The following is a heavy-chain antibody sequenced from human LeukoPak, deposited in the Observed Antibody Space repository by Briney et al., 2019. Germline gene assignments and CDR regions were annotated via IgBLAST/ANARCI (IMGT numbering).Heavy chain of an antibody. J-gene: IGHJ4*02. V-gene: IGHV3-66*01. CDR2: IYSSGAT. CDR3: ARDPPAVAANTYG. D-gene: IGHD6-6*01. CDR1: GFTVSNNY. Sequence: GGSLRLSCAASGFTVSNNYMRWVRQAPGKGLEWVSLIYSSGATFYADAVKGRFTISRDGSKNTLYLQMNSLRAEDTAVYYCARDPPAVAANTYGWGQGTLVTVSS.